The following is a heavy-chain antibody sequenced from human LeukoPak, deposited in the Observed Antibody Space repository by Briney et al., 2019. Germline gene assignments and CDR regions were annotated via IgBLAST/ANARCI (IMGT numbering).Heavy chain of an antibody. J-gene: IGHJ5*02. CDR3: ARARPRPNNPIVVVPAASNWFDP. Sequence: GASVKVSCKASGYTFTSYGISWVRQAPGQGLEWMGWISAYNGNTNYAQKLQGRVTMTTDTSTSTAYMELRSLRSDDTAVYYCARARPRPNNPIVVVPAASNWFDPWGQGTLVTVSS. V-gene: IGHV1-18*01. CDR1: GYTFTSYG. CDR2: ISAYNGNT. D-gene: IGHD2-2*01.